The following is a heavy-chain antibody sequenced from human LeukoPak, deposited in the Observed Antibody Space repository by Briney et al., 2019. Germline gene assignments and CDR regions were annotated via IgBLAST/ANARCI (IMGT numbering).Heavy chain of an antibody. CDR2: IYTSGST. CDR1: GGSISSYY. J-gene: IGHJ2*01. D-gene: IGHD3-10*01. V-gene: IGHV4-4*07. CDR3: VSNPGRGYWYFDL. Sequence: PSETLSLTCTVSGGSISSYYWSWIRQPPGKGLEWIGRIYTSGSTNYNPSLKSRVTMSVDTSKNQFSLKLSSVTAADTAVYYCVSNPGRGYWYFDLWGRGTLVTDSS.